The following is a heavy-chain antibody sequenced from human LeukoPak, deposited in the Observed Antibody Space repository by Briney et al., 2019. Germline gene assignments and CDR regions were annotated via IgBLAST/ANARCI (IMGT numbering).Heavy chain of an antibody. CDR3: ARDTYCSGGSCYQQSYYYGMDV. V-gene: IGHV1-18*04. Sequence: GASVKVSCKASGYTFTSYGISWVRQAPGQGLEWMGWISAYNGNTNYAQKLQGRVTMTTDTSTSTAYMALRSLRSDDTAVYYCARDTYCSGGSCYQQSYYYGMDVWGKGTTVTVSS. J-gene: IGHJ6*04. CDR1: GYTFTSYG. D-gene: IGHD2-15*01. CDR2: ISAYNGNT.